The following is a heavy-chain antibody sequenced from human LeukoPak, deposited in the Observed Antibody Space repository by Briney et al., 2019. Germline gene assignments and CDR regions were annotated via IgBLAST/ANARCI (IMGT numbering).Heavy chain of an antibody. J-gene: IGHJ3*02. CDR2: IYSSGTT. V-gene: IGHV4-4*07. D-gene: IGHD4-4*01. CDR1: GGSINFNH. Sequence: SETLSLTCSVSGGSINFNHWAWIRQPAGKGLEWSVRIYSSGTTNYNPSLNSRVTMSVDTSNNTFSLMLTSVTAADTAVYSCTRGARDDYKDIDAFDIWGQGTMVTVSS. CDR3: TRGARDDYKDIDAFDI.